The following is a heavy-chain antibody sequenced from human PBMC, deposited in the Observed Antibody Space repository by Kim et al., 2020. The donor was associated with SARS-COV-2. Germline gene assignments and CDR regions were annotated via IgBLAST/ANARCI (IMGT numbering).Heavy chain of an antibody. Sequence: GGSLRLSCAASGFTFSSYGMHWVRQAPGKGLEWVAVISYDGSNKYYADSVKGRFTISRDNSKNTLYLQMNSLRAEDTAVYYCAKGQQNYDFWSGYYTSTYYFDYWGQGTLVTVSS. CDR1: GFTFSSYG. J-gene: IGHJ4*02. CDR3: AKGQQNYDFWSGYYTSTYYFDY. D-gene: IGHD3-3*01. V-gene: IGHV3-30*18. CDR2: ISYDGSNK.